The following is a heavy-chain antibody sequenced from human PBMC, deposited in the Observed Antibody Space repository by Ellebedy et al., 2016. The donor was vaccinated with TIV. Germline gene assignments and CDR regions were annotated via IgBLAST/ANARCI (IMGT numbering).Heavy chain of an antibody. CDR1: GFTFPGHW. Sequence: GESLKISXADSGFTFPGHWVNWVRQAPGKGLEWVASISQDGSEKAYVDSVKGRFTISRDNAKNSVYLQMDSLRAEDTAIYYCARDLGYCNSAGCHTRLDYWGQGALVTVSS. CDR3: ARDLGYCNSAGCHTRLDY. D-gene: IGHD2-2*02. V-gene: IGHV3-7*01. CDR2: ISQDGSEK. J-gene: IGHJ4*02.